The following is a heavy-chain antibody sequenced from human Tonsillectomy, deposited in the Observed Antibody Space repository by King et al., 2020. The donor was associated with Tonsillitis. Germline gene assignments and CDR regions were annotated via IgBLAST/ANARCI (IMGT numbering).Heavy chain of an antibody. CDR3: ARLSGSYLESYYYYYMDV. J-gene: IGHJ6*03. D-gene: IGHD1-26*01. CDR2: IYYSGST. Sequence: LQLQESGPGLVKPSETLSLTCTVSGGSISSSSYYWGWIRQPPGKGLEWLWSIYYSGSTSYNPSLKSRVTISVDTSKNQFSLKLSSVTAADTAVYYCARLSGSYLESYYYYYMDVWGKGTTVTVSS. V-gene: IGHV4-39*01. CDR1: GGSISSSSYY.